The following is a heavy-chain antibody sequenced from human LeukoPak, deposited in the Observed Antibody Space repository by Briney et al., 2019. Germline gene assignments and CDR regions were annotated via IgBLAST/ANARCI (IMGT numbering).Heavy chain of an antibody. D-gene: IGHD3-22*01. CDR3: ARSNDSRGYYPSHYYYYYGMDV. CDR1: GGSFSGYY. CDR2: INHSGST. V-gene: IGHV4-34*01. Sequence: SETLSLTCAVYGGSFSGYYWSWIRQPPGKGLEWIGEINHSGSTNYNPSLKSRVTISVDTSKNQFSLKLSSVTAADTAVYYCARSNDSRGYYPSHYYYYYGMDVWGQGTTVTVSS. J-gene: IGHJ6*02.